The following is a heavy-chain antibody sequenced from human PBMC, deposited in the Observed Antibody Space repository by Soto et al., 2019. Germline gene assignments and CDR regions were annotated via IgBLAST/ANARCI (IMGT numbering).Heavy chain of an antibody. V-gene: IGHV1-2*02. Sequence: ASVKVSCKASGYTFTGYYMHWVRQAPGQGLEWMGWINPNSDGTNYAQKFQGRVTMTRDTSISTAYMELSRLRSDDTAVYYCARDQNYDFWSGYYDYWGQGTLVTVSS. CDR2: INPNSDGT. D-gene: IGHD3-3*01. CDR1: GYTFTGYY. CDR3: ARDQNYDFWSGYYDY. J-gene: IGHJ4*02.